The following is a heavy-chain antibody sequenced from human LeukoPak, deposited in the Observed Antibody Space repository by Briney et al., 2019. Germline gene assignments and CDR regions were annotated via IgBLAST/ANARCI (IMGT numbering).Heavy chain of an antibody. CDR2: ISSSGGAI. V-gene: IGHV3-11*04. J-gene: IGHJ4*02. Sequence: TGGSLRLSCAASGFTFSDFYMTWIRQAPGKGLEWISHISSSGGAIYYADSVKGRFTISRDNDEDSLYLQMNSLTADDTAVYYCARGDYGDYWGQGTLVTVSS. CDR1: GFTFSDFY. CDR3: ARGDYGDY.